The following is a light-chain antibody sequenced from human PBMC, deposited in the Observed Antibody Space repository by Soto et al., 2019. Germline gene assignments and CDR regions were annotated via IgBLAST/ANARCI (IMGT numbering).Light chain of an antibody. CDR3: QQYGRP. CDR1: QSLLHSNGYNY. Sequence: DIVMTPSPLSLPVTPGEPASISCRSRQSLLHSNGYNYLDWYQQTPGQTPRLLIYAASSRATGIPDRFSGSGSGTDFSLTISRLEPEDFAVYYCQQYGRPFGQGTKVDIK. V-gene: IGKV2-28*01. CDR2: AAS. J-gene: IGKJ1*01.